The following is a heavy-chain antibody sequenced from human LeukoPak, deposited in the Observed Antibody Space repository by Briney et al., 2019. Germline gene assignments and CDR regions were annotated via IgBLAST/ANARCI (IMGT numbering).Heavy chain of an antibody. CDR1: GYTFTGYF. D-gene: IGHD6-19*01. J-gene: IGHJ4*02. CDR3: ARDLGISGWYAPPLGYFDY. V-gene: IGHV1-2*02. CDR2: TNTKSGAT. Sequence: ASVKVSCKTSGYTFTGYFMHWVRQAPGQGLEWLGWTNTKSGATNYAQNFQGRVTMTRDTSMSTTYMELKRLRSDDTAVYYCARDLGISGWYAPPLGYFDYWGQGTLLTVSS.